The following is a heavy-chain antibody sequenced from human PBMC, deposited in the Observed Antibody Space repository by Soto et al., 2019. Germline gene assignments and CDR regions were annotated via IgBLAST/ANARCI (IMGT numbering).Heavy chain of an antibody. CDR2: ITADGSSA. V-gene: IGHV3-74*01. CDR3: ADLFAGFDI. CDR1: GFTFSSHW. J-gene: IGHJ3*02. Sequence: GGSLRLSCVASGFTFSSHWMHWVRQVPGKGLVWVAHITADGSSATYADSVKGRFTISRDNAKSTLYLQMNTLRVEDTAVYYCADLFAGFDIWGQGTVVTVSS.